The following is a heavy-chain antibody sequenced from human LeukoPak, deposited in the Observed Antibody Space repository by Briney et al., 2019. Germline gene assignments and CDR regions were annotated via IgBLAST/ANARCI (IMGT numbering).Heavy chain of an antibody. CDR3: AREPRMVRGVISRQYYYYYMDV. J-gene: IGHJ6*03. Sequence: ASVKVSCKASGYTFNSYYMHWVRQAPGQGLEWMGIINPSGDFTSYAQKFQGRVTMTKDTSTSTVYMELSRLRSDDTAVYYCAREPRMVRGVISRQYYYYYMDVWGKGTTVTISS. V-gene: IGHV1-46*02. CDR1: GYTFNSYY. D-gene: IGHD3-10*01. CDR2: INPSGDFT.